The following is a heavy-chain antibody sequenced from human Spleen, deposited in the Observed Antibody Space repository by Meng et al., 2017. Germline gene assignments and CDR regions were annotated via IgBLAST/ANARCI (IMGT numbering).Heavy chain of an antibody. CDR2: INHSGST. V-gene: IGHV4-34*01. CDR1: GGAFSDYY. Sequence: VQLQEWGPGLCKPSGTLSLTFVVSGGAFSDYYWSWIRQPPGKGLEWIGEINHSGSTNYNPSLESRATISVDTSQNNLSLKLSSVTAADSAVYYCARGPTTMAHDFDYWGQGTLVTVSS. D-gene: IGHD4-11*01. J-gene: IGHJ4*02. CDR3: ARGPTTMAHDFDY.